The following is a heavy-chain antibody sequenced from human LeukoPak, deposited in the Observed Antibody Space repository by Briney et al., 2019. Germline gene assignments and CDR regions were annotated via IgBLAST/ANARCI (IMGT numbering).Heavy chain of an antibody. J-gene: IGHJ6*03. CDR1: GGSISSGGYY. CDR2: INHSGST. D-gene: IGHD6-19*01. Sequence: SETLSLTCAVSGGSISSGGYYWSWIRQPPGKGLEWIGEINHSGSTNYNPSLKSRVTISVDTSKNQFSLKLRSVTAADTAVYYCARLSVSRIAVAGMFPRSHYYYMDVWGKGTTVTISS. V-gene: IGHV4-34*01. CDR3: ARLSVSRIAVAGMFPRSHYYYMDV.